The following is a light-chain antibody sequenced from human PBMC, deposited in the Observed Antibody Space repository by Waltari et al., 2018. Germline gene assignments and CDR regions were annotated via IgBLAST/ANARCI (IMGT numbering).Light chain of an antibody. V-gene: IGLV8-61*01. CDR3: ALYMGSGIWV. J-gene: IGLJ3*02. CDR2: KAN. Sequence: QTVVTQEPSLSVSPGGTVQLTCALSSGSLSTTSYATWYQQTPGQAPRTLVYKANARSSGVPDRFSGSILGNTAALTITGAQADDESDYYCALYMGSGIWVFGGGTRLTVL. CDR1: SGSLSTTSY.